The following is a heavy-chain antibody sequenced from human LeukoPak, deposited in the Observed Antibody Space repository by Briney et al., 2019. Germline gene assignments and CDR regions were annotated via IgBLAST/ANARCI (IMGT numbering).Heavy chain of an antibody. CDR1: GYSFTSYG. CDR3: ARVVVVPAATEYGWFDP. D-gene: IGHD2-2*01. J-gene: IGHJ5*02. CDR2: MSAYNGKT. V-gene: IGHV1-18*01. Sequence: ASVKVSCKASGYSFTSYGFNWVRQAPGQGLEWMGWMSAYNGKTNYAHSLQGRVTVTADTSTSTAYMELRSLRSEDTAVYYCARVVVVPAATEYGWFDPWGQGTLVTVSS.